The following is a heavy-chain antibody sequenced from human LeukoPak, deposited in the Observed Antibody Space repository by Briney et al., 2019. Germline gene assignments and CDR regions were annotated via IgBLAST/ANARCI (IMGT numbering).Heavy chain of an antibody. CDR2: IYTSGST. Sequence: SETLSLTCTVSGGSISNYYWSWIRQPAGKGLEWIGRIYTSGSTNYNPSLKSRVTMSVDTSKNQFSLKLSSVTAADTAVYYCARDGVRGVIIPYDAFDIWGQGTMVTVSS. J-gene: IGHJ3*02. V-gene: IGHV4-4*07. CDR1: GGSISNYY. CDR3: ARDGVRGVIIPYDAFDI. D-gene: IGHD3-10*01.